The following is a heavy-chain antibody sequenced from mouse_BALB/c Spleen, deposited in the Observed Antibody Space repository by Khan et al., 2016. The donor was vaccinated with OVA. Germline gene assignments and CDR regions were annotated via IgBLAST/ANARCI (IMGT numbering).Heavy chain of an antibody. V-gene: IGHV1S135*01. CDR3: ALIYYYGSGFDY. D-gene: IGHD1-1*01. Sequence: EVQLQQSGPELVKPGASVKVSCKASGYSFTDFNMFWVKQSHGKSLEWIGYIDPYSGGNIYNQRFKGKASLTVDKSSSTAFMHLNSLTSEDSAVYDCALIYYYGSGFDYWGQGTTVTVSS. J-gene: IGHJ2*01. CDR2: IDPYSGGN. CDR1: GYSFTDFN.